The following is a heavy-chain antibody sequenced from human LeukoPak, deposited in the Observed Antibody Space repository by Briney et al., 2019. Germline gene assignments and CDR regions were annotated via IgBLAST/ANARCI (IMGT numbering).Heavy chain of an antibody. CDR1: GGTFSSYA. J-gene: IGHJ5*02. D-gene: IGHD6-13*01. Sequence: ASVKVSCKASGGTFSSYAISWVRQAPGQGLEWMGGIIPIFGTANYAQKFQGRVTITADESTSTAYMELSSLRSEDTAVYYCAIWVSSSWYEGWFDPWGQGTLVTVSS. CDR3: AIWVSSSWYEGWFDP. V-gene: IGHV1-69*13. CDR2: IIPIFGTA.